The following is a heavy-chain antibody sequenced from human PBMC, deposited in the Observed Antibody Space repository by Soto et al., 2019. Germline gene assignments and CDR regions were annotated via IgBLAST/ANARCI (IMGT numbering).Heavy chain of an antibody. CDR2: NDVGSGNT. CDR3: AVFKLPYYYDSSGYYYDY. Sequence: GASVKVSCKASGFTFTSYAVQWVRQARGQRLEWIGWNDVGSGNTNYAQKFQERVTITRDMSTSTAYMELSSLRSEDTAVYYCAVFKLPYYYDSSGYYYDYWGQGTLVTVSS. D-gene: IGHD3-22*01. J-gene: IGHJ4*02. CDR1: GFTFTSYA. V-gene: IGHV1-58*01.